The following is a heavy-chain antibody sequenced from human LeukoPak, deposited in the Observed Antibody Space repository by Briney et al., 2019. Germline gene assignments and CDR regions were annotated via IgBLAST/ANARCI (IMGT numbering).Heavy chain of an antibody. CDR3: TTLGLTGYYAFDY. J-gene: IGHJ4*02. V-gene: IGHV3-15*01. D-gene: IGHD3-9*01. Sequence: GGSLRLSCAASGFTFSSYAMHWVRQAPGKGLEWVGRIKSKTDGGTTDYAAPVKGRFTISRDDSKNTLYLQMNSLKTEDTAVYYCTTLGLTGYYAFDYWGQGSLVTVSS. CDR1: GFTFSSYA. CDR2: IKSKTDGGTT.